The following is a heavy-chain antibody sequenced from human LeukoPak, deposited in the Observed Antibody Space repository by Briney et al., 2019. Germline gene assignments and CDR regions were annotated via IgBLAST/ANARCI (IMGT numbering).Heavy chain of an antibody. J-gene: IGHJ4*02. Sequence: SVKVSCKASGGTFSSYAISWVRQAPGQGLEWMGRIIPIFGIANYAQKFQGKVTITADKSTSTAYMELSSLRSEDTAVYYCASITTYPEGPYWGQGTLVTVSS. D-gene: IGHD3-3*01. CDR1: GGTFSSYA. CDR3: ASITTYPEGPY. V-gene: IGHV1-69*04. CDR2: IIPIFGIA.